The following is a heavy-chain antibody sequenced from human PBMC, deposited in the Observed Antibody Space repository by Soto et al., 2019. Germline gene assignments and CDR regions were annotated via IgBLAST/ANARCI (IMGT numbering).Heavy chain of an antibody. CDR1: GYTFTSYG. V-gene: IGHV1-3*01. CDR2: INAANGDT. D-gene: IGHD6-13*01. J-gene: IGHJ5*02. CDR3: VRRHVSATGIDWLDP. Sequence: ASVKVSCKASGYTFTSYGIHWVRQAPGQRLEWMGWINAANGDTKYSPKFQGRVTITRDTSASTAYMELSSLRSEDTAVYYCVRRHVSATGIDWLDPWGQGTLVTVPQ.